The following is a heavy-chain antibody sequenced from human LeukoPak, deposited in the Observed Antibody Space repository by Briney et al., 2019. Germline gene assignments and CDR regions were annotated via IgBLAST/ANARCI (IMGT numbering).Heavy chain of an antibody. J-gene: IGHJ4*02. Sequence: SVKVSCKASGGTFSSYAISWVRQAPGQGLEWMGGIIPIFGTANYAQKFQGRVTITADKSTSTAYMELSSLRSEDTAVYYCARDSGMDYYDSSGYYYVLLRNWGQGTLITVSS. V-gene: IGHV1-69*06. CDR2: IIPIFGTA. D-gene: IGHD3-22*01. CDR3: ARDSGMDYYDSSGYYYVLLRN. CDR1: GGTFSSYA.